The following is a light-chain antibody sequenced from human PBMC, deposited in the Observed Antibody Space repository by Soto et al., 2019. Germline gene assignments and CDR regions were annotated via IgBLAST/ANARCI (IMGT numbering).Light chain of an antibody. Sequence: DIPMTRDPSTLSASVGDRVNITCRASQSISDWLAWYQQKPGKAPRLLIYDVSSLEIGVPSRFSGSGSGTEFTLTLSSLQPYDFTTYYCQQYNSYSEAFGQGTKVDIK. CDR2: DVS. V-gene: IGKV1-5*01. CDR1: QSISDW. J-gene: IGKJ1*01. CDR3: QQYNSYSEA.